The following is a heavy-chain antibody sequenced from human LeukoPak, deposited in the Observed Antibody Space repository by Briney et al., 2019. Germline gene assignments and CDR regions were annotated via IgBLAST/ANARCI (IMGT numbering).Heavy chain of an antibody. V-gene: IGHV3-23*01. CDR3: AKRNSRYYFDY. D-gene: IGHD6-13*01. CDR2: ISGSGGST. Sequence: GGSLRLSCAASGVTFSSYAMSCVRQAPGKRLEWVSVISGSGGSTYYADSVKGRFTISRDNSKNTLYLQMNSLRAEDTAVYFCAKRNSRYYFDYCGQGNLVTVSS. J-gene: IGHJ4*02. CDR1: GVTFSSYA.